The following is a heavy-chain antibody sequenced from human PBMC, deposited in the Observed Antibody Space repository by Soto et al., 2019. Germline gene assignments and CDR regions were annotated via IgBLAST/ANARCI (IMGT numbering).Heavy chain of an antibody. J-gene: IGHJ5*02. CDR1: GGTFIRYA. Sequence: SVNVSCRASGGTFIRYAISWVRQAPGQGLEWMGGITPMFGTANYAQKFQGRVTFTRDASATTAYMELSSLTSEDTAVYYRARNVHYFDPWGQGTLVTVSS. V-gene: IGHV1-69*05. CDR2: ITPMFGTA. CDR3: ARNVHYFDP. D-gene: IGHD1-26*01.